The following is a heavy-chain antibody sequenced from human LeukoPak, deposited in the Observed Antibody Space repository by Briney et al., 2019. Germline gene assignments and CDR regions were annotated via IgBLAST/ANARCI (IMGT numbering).Heavy chain of an antibody. Sequence: GGSLRLSCAASGFTFSSYAMSWVRQAPGKGLEWVSAISDSGYSTYYADSVKGRFTISRDNSKDTLYLQVNSLRAEDTAIYYCAKERVISGATVGFDYWGQGTLVTVSS. CDR3: AKERVISGATVGFDY. J-gene: IGHJ4*02. V-gene: IGHV3-23*01. CDR2: ISDSGYST. D-gene: IGHD2-21*01. CDR1: GFTFSSYA.